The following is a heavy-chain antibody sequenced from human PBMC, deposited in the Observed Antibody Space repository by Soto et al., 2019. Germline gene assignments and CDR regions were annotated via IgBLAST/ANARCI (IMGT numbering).Heavy chain of an antibody. J-gene: IGHJ4*02. V-gene: IGHV3-33*01. CDR1: GFTFSSYG. CDR2: IWYDGSNK. Sequence: GGSLRLSCAASGFTFSSYGMHWVRQAPGKGLEWVAVIWYDGSNKYYADSVKGRFTISRDNSKNTLYLQMNSLRAEDTAVYYCARDPGYCSSTSCPGGYWGQGTLVTVSS. CDR3: ARDPGYCSSTSCPGGY. D-gene: IGHD2-2*01.